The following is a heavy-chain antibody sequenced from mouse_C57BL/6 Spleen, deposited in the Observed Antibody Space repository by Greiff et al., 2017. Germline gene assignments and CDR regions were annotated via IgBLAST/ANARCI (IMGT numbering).Heavy chain of an antibody. D-gene: IGHD2-2*01. CDR2: IDPSDSET. CDR1: GYTFTSYW. Sequence: VQLQQPGAELVRPGSSVKLSCKASGYTFTSYWMHWVKQRPIQGLEWIGNIDPSDSETHYNQKFKDKATLTVDKSSSTAYMQLSSLTSEDSAVYYCARVGGSGYDGDWDIDVWGTGTTVTVSS. V-gene: IGHV1-52*01. J-gene: IGHJ1*03. CDR3: ARVGGSGYDGDWDIDV.